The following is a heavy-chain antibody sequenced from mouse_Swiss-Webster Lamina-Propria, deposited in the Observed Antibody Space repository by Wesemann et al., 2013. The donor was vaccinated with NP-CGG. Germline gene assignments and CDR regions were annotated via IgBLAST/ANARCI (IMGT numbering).Heavy chain of an antibody. CDR2: IYPGNGDT. Sequence: QVQLQQPGAELVKPGASVKMSCKASGYTFTSYNMHWVKQTPGQGLEWIGAIYPGNGDTSYNQKFKGKATLTADKSSSTAYMQLSSLTSEDSAVYYCARTLRWYFDVWGAGTTVTVSS. CDR3: ARTLRWYFDV. CDR1: GYTFTSYN. J-gene: IGHJ1*01. V-gene: IGHV1-12*01. D-gene: IGHD1-1*01.